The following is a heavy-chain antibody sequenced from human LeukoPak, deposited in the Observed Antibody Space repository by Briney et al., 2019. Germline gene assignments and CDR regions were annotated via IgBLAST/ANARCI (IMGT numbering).Heavy chain of an antibody. CDR2: ISSSGTTI. CDR1: GFTFSSFG. J-gene: IGHJ4*02. D-gene: IGHD2-15*01. V-gene: IGHV3-48*02. Sequence: GGSLRLSCAASGFTFSSFGMNWVRQAPGKGLEWVSCISSSGTTIYYADSVKGRLTISRDNAENSLYLQMNSLRDEDTAVYYCARNRCSGGSCYLDYWGLGTLVIVSS. CDR3: ARNRCSGGSCYLDY.